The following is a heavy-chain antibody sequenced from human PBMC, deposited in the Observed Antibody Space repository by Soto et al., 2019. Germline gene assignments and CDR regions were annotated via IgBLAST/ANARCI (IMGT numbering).Heavy chain of an antibody. V-gene: IGHV1-2*02. Sequence: ASVKVSCKASGYTFTGYYMHWVRQAPGQGLEWMGWINPNSGGTNYAQKFQGRVTMTRDTSISTAYMELSRLRSDDTAVYYCAKNRKPIAAALYFDYWGQGTRVTVPS. D-gene: IGHD6-13*01. CDR3: AKNRKPIAAALYFDY. J-gene: IGHJ4*02. CDR2: INPNSGGT. CDR1: GYTFTGYY.